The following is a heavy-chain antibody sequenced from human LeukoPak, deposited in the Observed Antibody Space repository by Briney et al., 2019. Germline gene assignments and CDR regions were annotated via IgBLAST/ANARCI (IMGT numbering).Heavy chain of an antibody. D-gene: IGHD6-19*01. J-gene: IGHJ4*02. CDR1: GFPFTTYV. CDR3: AKGGWLDY. V-gene: IGHV3-23*01. Sequence: PGGSLRLSCAASGFPFTTYVMSWVRQAPGKGLEWVSAISVSGDNPYYADSVKGRFAISRDNSEYTLYLRMNSLRAEDTALYYCAKGGWLDYLGQGTLVTVSS. CDR2: ISVSGDNP.